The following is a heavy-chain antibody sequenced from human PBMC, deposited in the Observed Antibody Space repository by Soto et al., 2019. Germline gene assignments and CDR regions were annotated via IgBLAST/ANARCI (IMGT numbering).Heavy chain of an antibody. D-gene: IGHD6-13*01. J-gene: IGHJ4*02. V-gene: IGHV1-8*01. CDR3: ARVYSSSWYYFDY. Sequence: GASVKVSCKASGYTFTSYDINWVRQATGQGLEWMGWMNPNSGNTGYAQKFQGRVTMTRNTSISTAYMELSSLRSEDTAAYYCARVYSSSWYYFDYWGQGTLVTVS. CDR1: GYTFTSYD. CDR2: MNPNSGNT.